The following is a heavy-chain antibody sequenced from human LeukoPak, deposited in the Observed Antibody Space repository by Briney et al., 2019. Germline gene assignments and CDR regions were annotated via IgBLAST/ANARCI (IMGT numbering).Heavy chain of an antibody. CDR2: IYTTGST. J-gene: IGHJ4*02. CDR1: GGSISSGSYY. V-gene: IGHV4-61*02. D-gene: IGHD1-26*01. CDR3: ARVGALYYFDY. Sequence: SQTLSLTCTVSGGSISSGSYYWSWIRQPAGTGLEWIGRIYTTGSTNYNPSLKSRLTISVDTSKNQFSLKLRSVTAADTAVYYCARVGALYYFDYWGQGTLVTVSS.